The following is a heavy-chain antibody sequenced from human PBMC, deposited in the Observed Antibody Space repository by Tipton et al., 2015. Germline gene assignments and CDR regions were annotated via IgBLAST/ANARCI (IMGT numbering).Heavy chain of an antibody. D-gene: IGHD3-22*01. Sequence: TLSLTCTVSGGSVNSANYYWSWIRQPPGKGLEWIGYISYSGSTHYNPSLKSRVAISVDTSKNQFSLTLNSVTAADTAVYFCARDAWAGDSRGLYYSYWGQGPLVRVSP. J-gene: IGHJ4*02. CDR3: ARDAWAGDSRGLYYSY. CDR1: GGSVNSANYY. CDR2: ISYSGST. V-gene: IGHV4-61*01.